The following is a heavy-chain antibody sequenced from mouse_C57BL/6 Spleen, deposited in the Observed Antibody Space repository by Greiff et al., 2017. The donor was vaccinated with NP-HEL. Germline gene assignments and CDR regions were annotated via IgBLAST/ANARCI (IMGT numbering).Heavy chain of an antibody. V-gene: IGHV5-12*01. CDR2: ISNGGGST. CDR1: GFTFSDYY. Sequence: EVQVVESGGGLVQPGGSLKLSCAASGFTFSDYYMYWVRQTPEKRLEWVAYISNGGGSTYYPDTVKGRFTISRDNAKNTLYLQMSRLKSEDTAMYYCASHRWFAYWGQGTLVTVSA. J-gene: IGHJ3*01. CDR3: ASHRWFAY.